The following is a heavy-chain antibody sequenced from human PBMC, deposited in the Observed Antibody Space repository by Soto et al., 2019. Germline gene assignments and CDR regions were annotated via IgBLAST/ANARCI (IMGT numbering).Heavy chain of an antibody. D-gene: IGHD3-16*01. V-gene: IGHV4-31*03. CDR1: GGSISSGGYY. CDR2: IYYSGST. CDR3: ASVRGIDPSMDV. Sequence: SETLSLTCTVSGGSISSGGYYWSWIRQHPGKGLEWIGYIYYSGSTYYNPSLKSRVTISVDTSKNQFSLKLSSVTAADTAVYYCASVRGIDPSMDVWGQGTTVTVSS. J-gene: IGHJ6*02.